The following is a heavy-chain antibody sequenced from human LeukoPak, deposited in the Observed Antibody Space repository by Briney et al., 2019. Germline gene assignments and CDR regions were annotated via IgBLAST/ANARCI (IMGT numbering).Heavy chain of an antibody. CDR2: ISHGGDT. D-gene: IGHD1-26*01. Sequence: SETLSLTCTGSGGSISRYLWSGIRQPPEKGVEGIGFISHGGDTNYNPSLKSRVTISVDTSKSQFSLKLTSVTAADTAVYYCARDGGEVGTSTWFDPWGQGTLVTVSS. CDR1: GGSISRYL. J-gene: IGHJ5*02. V-gene: IGHV4-59*01. CDR3: ARDGGEVGTSTWFDP.